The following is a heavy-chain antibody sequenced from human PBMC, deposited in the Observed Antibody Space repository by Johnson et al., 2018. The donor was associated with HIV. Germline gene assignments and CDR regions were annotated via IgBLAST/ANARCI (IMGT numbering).Heavy chain of an antibody. D-gene: IGHD1-26*01. J-gene: IGHJ3*02. CDR3: AKDGVLSGTNPDAFDI. CDR1: GFTFSSFG. CDR2: ISYDGSNK. Sequence: VQLVESGGGVVQPGRSLRLSCATSGFTFSSFGMHWVRQAPGKGLEWVAVISYDGSNKYYADSVKGRFIISRDNSKNTLYLQMSSLRAEDTALYYCAKDGVLSGTNPDAFDIWGQGTMVTVSS. V-gene: IGHV3-30*18.